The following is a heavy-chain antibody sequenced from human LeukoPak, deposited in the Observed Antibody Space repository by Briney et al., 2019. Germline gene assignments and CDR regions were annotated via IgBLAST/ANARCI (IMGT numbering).Heavy chain of an antibody. CDR2: IDGSSSRT. Sequence: GGSLRLSCAASGFIFSDYYMSWMRQAPGKGLEWLSYIDGSSSRTNYADSVKGRFTISRDNVKNSLYLQMNSLRAEDTAVYFCARRGTDYCTPSSCHPNWFAPWGQGTQVAVSS. V-gene: IGHV3-11*03. D-gene: IGHD4-11*01. CDR3: ARRGTDYCTPSSCHPNWFAP. J-gene: IGHJ5*02. CDR1: GFIFSDYY.